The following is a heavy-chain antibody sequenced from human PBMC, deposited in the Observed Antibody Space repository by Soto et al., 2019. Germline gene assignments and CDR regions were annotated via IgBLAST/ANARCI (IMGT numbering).Heavy chain of an antibody. Sequence: SQTLSLTCAISGDSVSSSSAAWNWIRQSPSRGLEWLGRTYYRSKWYNDYVGSVKSRITINPDTSKNQFSLQLQSMTPEDTALYYCARTTWLDYAFDIWGQGTLVTVSS. CDR1: GDSVSSSSAA. V-gene: IGHV6-1*01. J-gene: IGHJ3*02. CDR3: ARTTWLDYAFDI. D-gene: IGHD6-19*01. CDR2: TYYRSKWYN.